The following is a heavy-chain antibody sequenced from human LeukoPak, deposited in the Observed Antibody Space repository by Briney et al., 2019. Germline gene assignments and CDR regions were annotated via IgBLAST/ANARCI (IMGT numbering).Heavy chain of an antibody. J-gene: IGHJ4*02. CDR3: AKDHLSWGSSFDF. CDR1: GFAFSTFI. V-gene: IGHV3-23*01. Sequence: GGSLRLSCAASGFAFSTFIMNWVRQAPGKGLEWVSAITSDGYNTHYADSVKGRFTIFRDNSKNTLYLQMSSLRAEDTAVYYCAKDHLSWGSSFDFWGQGTLVTVSS. CDR2: ITSDGYNT. D-gene: IGHD7-27*01.